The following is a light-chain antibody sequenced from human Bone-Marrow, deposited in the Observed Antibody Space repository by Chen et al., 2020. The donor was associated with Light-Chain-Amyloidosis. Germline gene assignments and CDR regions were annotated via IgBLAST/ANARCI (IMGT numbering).Light chain of an antibody. J-gene: IGKJ4*01. V-gene: IGKV3-11*01. CDR2: DAS. Sequence: DIVLTQSPATLSLSPWERATLSCRASQSVSSYLAWYQQKPGQAPRLLIYDASNRSTGIPARFSGSGSGTDFTLTISSLEPEDFAVYYCQQRSNWLITFGGGTKVEIK. CDR3: QQRSNWLIT. CDR1: QSVSSY.